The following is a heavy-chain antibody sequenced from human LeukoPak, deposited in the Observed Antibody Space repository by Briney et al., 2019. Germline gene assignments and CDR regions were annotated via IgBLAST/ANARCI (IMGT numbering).Heavy chain of an antibody. CDR2: ISAYNGNT. CDR3: ARSRTPRITMVRGVIPLKT. V-gene: IGHV1-18*01. D-gene: IGHD3-10*01. CDR1: GYTFTSYG. Sequence: ASVKVSCKASGYTFTSYGISWVRQAPGQGLEWMGWISAYNGNTNYAQKLQGRVTVTTDTSTSTAYMELRSLRSDDTAVYYCARSRTPRITMVRGVIPLKTWGQGTLVTVSS. J-gene: IGHJ5*02.